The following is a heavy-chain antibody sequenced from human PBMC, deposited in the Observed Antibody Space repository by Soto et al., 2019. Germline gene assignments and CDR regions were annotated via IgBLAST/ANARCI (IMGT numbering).Heavy chain of an antibody. D-gene: IGHD2-15*01. CDR1: GGSISSGGYY. J-gene: IGHJ4*02. CDR3: AIAATRFLGAQSFYY. Sequence: SETLSLTCTVSGGSISSGGYYWSWIRQHPGKGLEWIGYIYYSGSTYYNPSLKSRVTISVDTSKNQFSLKLSSVTAADTAVYYCAIAATRFLGAQSFYYWGQGTLVTVSS. V-gene: IGHV4-31*03. CDR2: IYYSGST.